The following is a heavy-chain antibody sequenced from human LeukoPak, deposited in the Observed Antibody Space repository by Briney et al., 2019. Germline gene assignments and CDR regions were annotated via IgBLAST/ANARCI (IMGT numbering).Heavy chain of an antibody. CDR2: INPNSGGT. CDR3: ARERITMVRGTGARYFDY. Sequence: VASVKVSCKASGYTFTGYYMHWVRQAPGRGLEWMGWINPNSGGTNYAQKFQGRVTMTRDTSISTAYMELGRLRSDDTAVYYCARERITMVRGTGARYFDYWGQGTLVTVSS. D-gene: IGHD3-10*01. CDR1: GYTFTGYY. J-gene: IGHJ4*02. V-gene: IGHV1-2*02.